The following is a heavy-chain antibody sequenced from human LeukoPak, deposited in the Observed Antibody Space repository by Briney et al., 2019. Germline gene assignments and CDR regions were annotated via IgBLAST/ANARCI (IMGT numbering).Heavy chain of an antibody. D-gene: IGHD1-26*01. Sequence: SQTLSLTCTVSGGSISSGGYYWSWIRQHPGKGLEWIGYIYYSGSTYYNPSLKSRVTISVDTSKNQFSLKLSSVTAADTAVYYCARVIDKWELRGRYFDYWGQGTLVTVSS. CDR3: ARVIDKWELRGRYFDY. V-gene: IGHV4-31*03. J-gene: IGHJ4*02. CDR2: IYYSGST. CDR1: GGSISSGGYY.